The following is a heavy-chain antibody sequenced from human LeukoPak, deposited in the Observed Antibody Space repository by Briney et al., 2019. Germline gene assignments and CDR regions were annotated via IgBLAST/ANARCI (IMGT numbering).Heavy chain of an antibody. CDR1: GFTFSNSP. Sequence: GGSLRLSCAASGFTFSNSPMSWVRQAPGKGLEWVSYISSSGSTIYYADSVKGRFTISRDNAKNSLYLQMNSLRAEDTAVYYCAELGITMIGGVWGKGTTVTISS. CDR3: AELGITMIGGV. V-gene: IGHV3-48*03. D-gene: IGHD3-10*02. J-gene: IGHJ6*04. CDR2: ISSSGSTI.